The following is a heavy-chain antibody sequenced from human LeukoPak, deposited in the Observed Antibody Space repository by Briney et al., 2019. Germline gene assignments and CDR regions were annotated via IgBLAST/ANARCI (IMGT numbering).Heavy chain of an antibody. D-gene: IGHD3-3*01. Sequence: GGSLRLSCAASGFTFSNYWMHWVRQAPGKGLEWVSRIKTDGTSTNYADSVKGRFTISRDNAKNTLYLQMNSLRAEDTALYYCAKGRGFFEGACFDYWGRGTLVTVSS. CDR3: AKGRGFFEGACFDY. V-gene: IGHV3-74*01. CDR2: IKTDGTST. J-gene: IGHJ4*02. CDR1: GFTFSNYW.